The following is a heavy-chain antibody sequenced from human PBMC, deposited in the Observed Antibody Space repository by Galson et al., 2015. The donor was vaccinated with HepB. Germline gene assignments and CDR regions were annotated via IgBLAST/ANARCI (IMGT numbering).Heavy chain of an antibody. J-gene: IGHJ4*02. CDR3: ARQIFVAGDDSVY. CDR2: INPNSGDA. V-gene: IGHV1-2*02. D-gene: IGHD6-19*01. Sequence: SVKVSCKAPGYTFTGYYIHWVRQAPGQGLEWMGWINPNSGDANYAQKFQGRVTMTRDTSISTAYVELSRLRSDDTAVYYCARQIFVAGDDSVYWGQGTLVTVSS. CDR1: GYTFTGYY.